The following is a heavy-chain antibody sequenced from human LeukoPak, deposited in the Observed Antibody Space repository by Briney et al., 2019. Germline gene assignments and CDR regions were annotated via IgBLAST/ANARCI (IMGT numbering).Heavy chain of an antibody. CDR3: ANSVGARDFDY. D-gene: IGHD1-26*01. J-gene: IGHJ4*02. CDR1: GFTFSSYS. V-gene: IGHV3-21*01. CDR2: ISSSSSYI. Sequence: GGSLRLSCAASGFTFSSYSMNWVRQAPGKGPEWVSSISSSSSYIYYADSVKGRFTISRDNAKNSLYLQMNSLRAEDTAVYYCANSVGARDFDYWGQGTLVTVSS.